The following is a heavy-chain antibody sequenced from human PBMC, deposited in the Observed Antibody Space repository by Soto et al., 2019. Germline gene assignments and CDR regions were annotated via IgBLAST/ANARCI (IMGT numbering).Heavy chain of an antibody. V-gene: IGHV4-59*01. CDR1: GVSISSYY. J-gene: IGHJ4*02. CDR3: ARGGGNFDS. CDR2: IYDSGNT. Sequence: QVQLQESGPGLVQPSETLSLTCTVSGVSISSYYWSWIRQTPGKGLEWIGYIYDSGNTNYNPSLKSRVTISVHAPKNQFSLNLTSVTAADTARYYCARGGGNFDSWGQGTLGTVSS.